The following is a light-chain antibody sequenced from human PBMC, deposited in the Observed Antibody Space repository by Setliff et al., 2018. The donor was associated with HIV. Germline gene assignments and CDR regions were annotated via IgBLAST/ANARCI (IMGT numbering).Light chain of an antibody. Sequence: QSALTQPASVSGSPGQSITISCTGTGSDVGGYNLVSWYQQHPGKAPKLVIYVDSKRPSGVSNRFSGSKSGNTASLTISGLQAEDEADYFCCSYAGSSILFGGGTKLTVL. J-gene: IGLJ2*01. V-gene: IGLV2-23*01. CDR1: GSDVGGYNL. CDR3: CSYAGSSIL. CDR2: VDS.